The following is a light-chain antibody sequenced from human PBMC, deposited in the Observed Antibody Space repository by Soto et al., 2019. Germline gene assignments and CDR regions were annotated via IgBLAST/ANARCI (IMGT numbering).Light chain of an antibody. CDR2: RNN. J-gene: IGLJ3*02. CDR1: STNIGATYN. V-gene: IGLV1-40*01. CDR3: QSYDSSLRGWV. Sequence: QPVLTQPPSVSGAPGQRVTISCTGSSTNIGATYNVHWYQQLPGTAPKLLISRNNNRPSGVPDRFSGSRSDASASLAINGLQAEDEADYYCQSYDSSLRGWVFGGGTKLTVL.